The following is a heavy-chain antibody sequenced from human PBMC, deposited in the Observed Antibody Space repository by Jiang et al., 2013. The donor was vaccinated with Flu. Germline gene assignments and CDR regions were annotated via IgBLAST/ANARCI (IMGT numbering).Heavy chain of an antibody. CDR3: ARGRADYSSSWYYFDY. V-gene: IGHV4-30-4*01. CDR2: IYYSGST. CDR1: GGSISSGDFY. J-gene: IGHJ4*02. Sequence: GPGLVKPAQTLSLTCTVSGGSISSGDFYWSWIRQPPGKGLEWIGYIYYSGSTYYNSALKSRDSISIDTSKNQISLKLSSVTAADTAVYYCARGRADYSSSWYYFDYWGQGMLVTVSS. D-gene: IGHD6-13*01.